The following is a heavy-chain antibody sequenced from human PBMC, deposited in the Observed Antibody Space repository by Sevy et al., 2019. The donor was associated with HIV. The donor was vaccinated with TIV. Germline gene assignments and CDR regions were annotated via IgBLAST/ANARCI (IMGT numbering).Heavy chain of an antibody. J-gene: IGHJ6*02. Sequence: SETLSLTCAVYGGSFSGYYWSWIRQPPGKGLEWIGEINHSGSTNYNPSLKSRVTISVDTSKNQFSLKLSSVTAADTAVYYCARGLPPVSILTGSPHRDQHYGMDVWGQGTTVTVSS. CDR3: ARGLPPVSILTGSPHRDQHYGMDV. CDR2: INHSGST. V-gene: IGHV4-34*01. CDR1: GGSFSGYY. D-gene: IGHD3-9*01.